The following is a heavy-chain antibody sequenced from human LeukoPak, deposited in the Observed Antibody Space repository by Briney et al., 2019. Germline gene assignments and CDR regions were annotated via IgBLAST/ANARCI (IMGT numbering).Heavy chain of an antibody. J-gene: IGHJ6*03. CDR1: GFTFSSCG. Sequence: PGGSLRLSCAASGFTFSSCGMHWVRQAPGKGLEWVAFIRYDGSNKYYADSVKGRFTISRDNSKNTLYLQMNSLRAEDTAVYYCAKEYCSSTSCWNTYYYYYYMDVWGKGTTVTISS. CDR2: IRYDGSNK. V-gene: IGHV3-30*02. CDR3: AKEYCSSTSCWNTYYYYYYMDV. D-gene: IGHD2-2*01.